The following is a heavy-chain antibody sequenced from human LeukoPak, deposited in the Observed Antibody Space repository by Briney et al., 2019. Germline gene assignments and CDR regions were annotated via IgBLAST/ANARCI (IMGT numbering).Heavy chain of an antibody. V-gene: IGHV4-39*01. Sequence: SETLSLTCTVSGGSISSSSYYWGWIRQPPGKGLEWIGSIYYSGSTYYNPSLKSRVTISVDTSKNQFSLKLSSGTAADTAVYYCARRGDYVGGGSDYWGREPWSPSPQ. CDR2: IYYSGST. J-gene: IGHJ4*02. CDR1: GGSISSSSYY. D-gene: IGHD4-17*01. CDR3: ARRGDYVGGGSDY.